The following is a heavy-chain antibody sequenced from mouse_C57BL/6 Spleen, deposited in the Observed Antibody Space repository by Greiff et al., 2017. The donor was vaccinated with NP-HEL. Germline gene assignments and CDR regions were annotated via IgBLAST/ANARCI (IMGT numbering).Heavy chain of an antibody. CDR2: ISYDGSN. J-gene: IGHJ3*01. D-gene: IGHD1-1*01. V-gene: IGHV3-6*01. CDR1: GYSITSGYY. Sequence: EVKLVESGPGLVKPSQSLSLTCSVTGYSITSGYYWNWIRQFPGNKLEWMGYISYDGSNNYNPSLKNRISITRDTSKNQFFLKLNSVTTEDTATYYCARDLYYGSVLGGQGTLVTVSA. CDR3: ARDLYYGSVL.